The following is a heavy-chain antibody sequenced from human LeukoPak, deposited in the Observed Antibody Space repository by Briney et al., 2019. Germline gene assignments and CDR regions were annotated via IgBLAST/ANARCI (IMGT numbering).Heavy chain of an antibody. V-gene: IGHV3-74*01. CDR2: INSDGSST. D-gene: IGHD6-13*01. CDR3: ARIGAGSSRDY. CDR1: GVTFSSYW. J-gene: IGHJ4*02. Sequence: GGSLRLSCAASGVTFSSYWMHWVRQGPGKGLVWVSRINSDGSSTSYADSVKGRFTISRDNAKNSLYLQMNSLRAEDTAVYYCARIGAGSSRDYWGQGTLVTVSS.